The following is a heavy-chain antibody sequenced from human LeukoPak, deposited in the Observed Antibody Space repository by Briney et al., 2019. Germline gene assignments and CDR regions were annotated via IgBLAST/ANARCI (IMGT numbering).Heavy chain of an antibody. Sequence: SETLSLTCAVYGGSFSGYYWSWIRQPPGKGLEWIGEINHSGSTNYNPSLKSRVTISVDTSKNQLSLKLSSVTAADTAVYYCARGYGSYYYGMDVWGQGTTVTVSS. CDR2: INHSGST. J-gene: IGHJ6*02. D-gene: IGHD3-10*01. CDR1: GGSFSGYY. CDR3: ARGYGSYYYGMDV. V-gene: IGHV4-34*01.